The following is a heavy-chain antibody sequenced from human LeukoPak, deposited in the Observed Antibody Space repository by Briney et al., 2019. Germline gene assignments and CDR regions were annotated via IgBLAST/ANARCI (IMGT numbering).Heavy chain of an antibody. CDR2: TSSSSSYI. V-gene: IGHV3-21*01. CDR3: ARDDLIDRIE. J-gene: IGHJ4*02. D-gene: IGHD3-22*01. CDR1: GFTFSSYS. Sequence: GGSLRLSCAASGFTFSSYSMNWVRQAPGKGPEWVSSTSSSSSYIYYADSVKGRFTISRDNAKNSLYLQMNSLRAEDTAVYYCARDDLIDRIEWGQGTLVTVSS.